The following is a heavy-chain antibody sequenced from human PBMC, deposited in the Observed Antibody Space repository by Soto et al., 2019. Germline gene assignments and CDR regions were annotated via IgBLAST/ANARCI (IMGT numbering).Heavy chain of an antibody. CDR1: GFTFSSYA. V-gene: IGHV3-30-3*01. Sequence: QVQLVESGGGVVQPGRSLRLSCAASGFTFSSYAMHWVRQAPGKGLEWGAVISYDGSNKYYADSVKGRFTISRDNSKNTLYLQMNSLRAEDTAVYYCARGEQWLGWYFDLWGRGTLVTVSS. J-gene: IGHJ2*01. CDR3: ARGEQWLGWYFDL. CDR2: ISYDGSNK. D-gene: IGHD6-19*01.